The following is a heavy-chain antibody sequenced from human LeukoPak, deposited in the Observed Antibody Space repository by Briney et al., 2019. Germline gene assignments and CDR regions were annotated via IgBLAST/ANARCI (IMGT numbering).Heavy chain of an antibody. Sequence: GGSLRLSCAASGFTFITYAMHWVRQAPGKGLEWVAVISDDGSNKYYADSVKGRFTISRDNSKNTLYLQMNSLRPEDAAVYFCASPRGYGDYDSDYWGQGTLVTVSS. CDR3: ASPRGYGDYDSDY. J-gene: IGHJ4*02. D-gene: IGHD5-12*01. V-gene: IGHV3-30*04. CDR2: ISDDGSNK. CDR1: GFTFITYA.